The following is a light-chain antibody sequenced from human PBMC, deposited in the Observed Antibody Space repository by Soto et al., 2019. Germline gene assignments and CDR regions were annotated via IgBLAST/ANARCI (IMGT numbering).Light chain of an antibody. CDR2: EAS. V-gene: IGKV1-27*01. Sequence: DIQMTQSPSSLSASVGDRGTITCRASQGISNYLAWYQQKPGKVPKLLIYEASTLESGVPSRFSGSGSGTDFTFTISSLQPEDVATYYCLKYSSAPRTFGQGTKVEIK. CDR3: LKYSSAPRT. CDR1: QGISNY. J-gene: IGKJ1*01.